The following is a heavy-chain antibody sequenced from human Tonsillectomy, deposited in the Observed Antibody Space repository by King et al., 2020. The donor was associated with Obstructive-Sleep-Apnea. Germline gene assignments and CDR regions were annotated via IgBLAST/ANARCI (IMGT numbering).Heavy chain of an antibody. CDR3: ASGSRAVRGVQTHYYYYYGMDV. Sequence: VQLVESGGGLVKPGGSLRLSCAASGFTFSSYSMNWVRQAPGKGLEWVSSISSRSSYIYYADSVKGRFTISRDNAKNSLYLQMNSLRAEATAVYYFASGSRAVRGVQTHYYYYYGMDVWGQGTTVTVSS. CDR1: GFTFSSYS. J-gene: IGHJ6*02. D-gene: IGHD3-10*01. V-gene: IGHV3-21*01. CDR2: ISSRSSYI.